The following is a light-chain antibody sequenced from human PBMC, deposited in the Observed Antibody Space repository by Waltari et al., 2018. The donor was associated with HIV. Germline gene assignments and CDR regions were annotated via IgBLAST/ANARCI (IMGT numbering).Light chain of an antibody. J-gene: IGLJ2*01. V-gene: IGLV3-19*01. CDR2: GKN. Sequence: SSELTQEPAVSVALGQTVRITCQGDSHTSYYVSWYPQKPGQAPVLVIYGKNSRPSGIPDRFSGSGSGDTYSLTITGAQSEDEGDYYCSSRDSNGDHLVVFGGGTKLTVL. CDR3: SSRDSNGDHLVV. CDR1: SHTSYY.